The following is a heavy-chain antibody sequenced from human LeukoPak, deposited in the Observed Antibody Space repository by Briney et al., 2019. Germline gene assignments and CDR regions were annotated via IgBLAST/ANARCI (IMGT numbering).Heavy chain of an antibody. Sequence: PGGSLRLSCAASGFTFSTYTMNWVRQAPAKGLEWVSSITSYSTYIYYADSVKGRFTISRDNAKNSLYLQMNSLRAEDTAVYYCSSVNPEVAGSPFDYWGQGTLVTVSS. V-gene: IGHV3-21*01. CDR1: GFTFSTYT. D-gene: IGHD6-19*01. J-gene: IGHJ4*02. CDR3: SSVNPEVAGSPFDY. CDR2: ITSYSTYI.